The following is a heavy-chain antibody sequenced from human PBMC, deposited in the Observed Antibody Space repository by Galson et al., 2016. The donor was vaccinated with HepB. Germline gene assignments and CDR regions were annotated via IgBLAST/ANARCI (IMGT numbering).Heavy chain of an antibody. CDR1: GFSFSTYS. D-gene: IGHD3-3*01. Sequence: SLRLSCAASGFSFSTYSMNWVRQAPGKGLEWVSSISSTSRDKYYADSVKGRFTVSRDNAKKSLFLQMTSLRAEDTAVYFCMRDHPRDDDTSSNWGQGTLVTVAA. CDR2: ISSTSRDK. V-gene: IGHV3-21*01. CDR3: MRDHPRDDDTSSN. J-gene: IGHJ4*02.